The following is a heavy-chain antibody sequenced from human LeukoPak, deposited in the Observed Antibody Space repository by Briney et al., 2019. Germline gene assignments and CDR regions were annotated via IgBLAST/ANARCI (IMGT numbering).Heavy chain of an antibody. Sequence: SETLSLTCNVSGGSISGYHWSWIRQPPGKGLEWLGYIYYSGSSNYNPSLKSRVTMSADTSKNQFSLKLSSVTAADTAVYYCARAEGPIQPHDYWGQGTLVTVSS. CDR3: ARAEGPIQPHDY. V-gene: IGHV4-59*01. J-gene: IGHJ4*02. CDR2: IYYSGSS. CDR1: GGSISGYH.